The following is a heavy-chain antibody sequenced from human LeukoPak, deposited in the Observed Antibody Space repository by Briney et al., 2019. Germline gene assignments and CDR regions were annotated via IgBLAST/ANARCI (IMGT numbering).Heavy chain of an antibody. Sequence: GGSLRLSCAASGFSFSDYYMDWVRQAPGKGLEWVGRSRNKANSYTTEYAASVKGRFTISRDASRNSLYLQMNSLNTEDTAAYYCVRNYGSAAFDIWGQGTMVTVSS. CDR1: GFSFSDYY. CDR2: SRNKANSYTT. V-gene: IGHV3-72*01. J-gene: IGHJ3*02. CDR3: VRNYGSAAFDI. D-gene: IGHD3-10*01.